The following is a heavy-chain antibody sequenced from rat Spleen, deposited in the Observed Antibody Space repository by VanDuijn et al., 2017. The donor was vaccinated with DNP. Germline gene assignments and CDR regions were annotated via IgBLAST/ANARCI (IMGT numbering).Heavy chain of an antibody. CDR1: GFSLTSYN. J-gene: IGHJ2*01. CDR3: ARIGIAAPFDY. Sequence: QVQLKESGPGLVQPSQTLSLTCTVSGFSLTSYNVHWVRQPTGKGLEWMGTIWAVGNTNYSSAVQSRLSISRDPSKSQVFLQMNSLQPDDTAMYFCARIGIAAPFDYWGQGVMVTVSS. CDR2: IWAVGNT. D-gene: IGHD1-2*01. V-gene: IGHV2-30*01.